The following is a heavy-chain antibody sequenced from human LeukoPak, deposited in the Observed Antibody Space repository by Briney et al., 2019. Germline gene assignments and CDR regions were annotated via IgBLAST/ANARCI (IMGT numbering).Heavy chain of an antibody. J-gene: IGHJ4*02. CDR2: IYYTGST. Sequence: SETLSLTCTVSGGSISSTSYYWGWIRQPPGKGLEWIGNIYYTGSTYYNPSLKSRVTVSVDTSKNQFSLKVSSTTAADTAVYYWARHLTAVTAPDYWGQGTLVTVSS. CDR1: GGSISSTSYY. V-gene: IGHV4-39*01. D-gene: IGHD4-17*01. CDR3: ARHLTAVTAPDY.